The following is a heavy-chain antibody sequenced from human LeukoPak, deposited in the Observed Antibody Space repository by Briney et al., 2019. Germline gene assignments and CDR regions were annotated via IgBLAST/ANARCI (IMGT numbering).Heavy chain of an antibody. CDR3: ATGGYCRGTNCLELDY. Sequence: ASVTVSCKASGYRFTGYYMHWVRQAPGQGREWMGWINPNDGDTNYAQKFQGRVTMTTDTSISTAYLDLSRLRPDDTAVYYCATGGYCRGTNCLELDYWGQGTLVTVSA. J-gene: IGHJ4*02. CDR2: INPNDGDT. V-gene: IGHV1-2*02. D-gene: IGHD2-2*01. CDR1: GYRFTGYY.